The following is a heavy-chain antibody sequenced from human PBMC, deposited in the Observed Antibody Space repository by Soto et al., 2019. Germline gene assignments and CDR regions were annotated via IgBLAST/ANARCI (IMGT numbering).Heavy chain of an antibody. Sequence: QVPLVQSGAEVKKPGASVKVSCKASGYTFTSYAMHWVRQAPGQRLEWMGWINAGNGNTKYSQKFQGRVTITRDTAASTAYRGRSSLRAEDTAVYYFAGDIVVVVAATPTPPFDYWGQGTLVTVSS. D-gene: IGHD2-15*01. CDR2: INAGNGNT. V-gene: IGHV1-3*01. CDR1: GYTFTSYA. CDR3: AGDIVVVVAATPTPPFDY. J-gene: IGHJ4*02.